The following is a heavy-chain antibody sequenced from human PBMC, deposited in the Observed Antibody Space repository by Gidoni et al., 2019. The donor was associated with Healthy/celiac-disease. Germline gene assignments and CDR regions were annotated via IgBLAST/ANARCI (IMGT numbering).Heavy chain of an antibody. CDR1: GYSFTSYW. D-gene: IGHD5-18*01. V-gene: IGHV5-51*01. Sequence: EVQLVKSGAEVQKPGESLKISCKGSGYSFTSYWNGWVRQMPGKGLEWMGIIYPGDSDTRYSPSFQGQGTISADKSICTAYLQWSSLKASDTAMYYCARRGAYSPDWFDPWGQGTLVTVSS. CDR2: IYPGDSDT. CDR3: ARRGAYSPDWFDP. J-gene: IGHJ5*02.